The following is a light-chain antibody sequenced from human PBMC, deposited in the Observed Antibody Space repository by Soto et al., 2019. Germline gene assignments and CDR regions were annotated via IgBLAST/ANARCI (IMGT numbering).Light chain of an antibody. CDR3: QQYNSYPWT. Sequence: DIQMTQSPSALSASVGDRVTITCRASQSISSWLAWYQQKPGKAPKLLIYDASSLESGVPSRFSGSGSGTEFTLPIRSLQPDDFAPYYCQQYNSYPWTFGQGTKLEIK. J-gene: IGKJ1*01. CDR1: QSISSW. CDR2: DAS. V-gene: IGKV1-5*01.